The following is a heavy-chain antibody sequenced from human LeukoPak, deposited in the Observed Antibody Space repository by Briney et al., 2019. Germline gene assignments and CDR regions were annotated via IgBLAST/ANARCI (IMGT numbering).Heavy chain of an antibody. D-gene: IGHD3-22*01. Sequence: GRSLRLSCAASGFIFSTYAIHWVRQAPGKGLEWVSVISYDGNYKYYADSVKGRFTISRDNSKNTLYLQMNSLRAEDTAVYYCARDPDSYDSSGYHFDYWGQGTLVTVSS. CDR3: ARDPDSYDSSGYHFDY. CDR1: GFIFSTYA. CDR2: ISYDGNYK. J-gene: IGHJ4*02. V-gene: IGHV3-30-3*01.